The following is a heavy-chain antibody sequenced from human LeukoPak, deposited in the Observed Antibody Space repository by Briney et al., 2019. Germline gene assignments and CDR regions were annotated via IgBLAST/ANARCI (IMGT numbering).Heavy chain of an antibody. D-gene: IGHD3-22*01. J-gene: IGHJ3*02. CDR2: IYYSGST. CDR1: GGSISSYY. CDR3: ASSHDGGTYYYDSSGYSADAFDI. Sequence: PSETLSLTCTVSGGSISSYYWSWIRQPPGKGLEWIGYIYYSGSTNYNPSLKSRVTISVDTSKNQFSLELSSVTAADTAVYYCASSHDGGTYYYDSSGYSADAFDIWGQGTMVTVSS. V-gene: IGHV4-59*01.